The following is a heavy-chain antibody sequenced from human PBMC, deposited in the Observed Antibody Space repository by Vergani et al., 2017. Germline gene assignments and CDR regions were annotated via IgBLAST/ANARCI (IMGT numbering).Heavy chain of an antibody. CDR1: GGTFSSYA. V-gene: IGHV1-69*01. CDR3: AREANGALECSGGSCNTHNGFDP. J-gene: IGHJ5*02. CDR2: IIPIFGTA. D-gene: IGHD2-15*01. Sequence: QVQLVQSGAEVKKPGSSVKVSCKASGGTFSSYAISWVRQAPGQGLEWMGGIIPIFGTANYAQKFQGRVTITADESTGTAYMELSSLRSEDTAVYYCAREANGALECSGGSCNTHNGFDPWGQGTLVTVSS.